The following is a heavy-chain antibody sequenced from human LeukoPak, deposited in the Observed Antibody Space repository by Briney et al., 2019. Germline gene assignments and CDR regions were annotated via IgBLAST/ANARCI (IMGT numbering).Heavy chain of an antibody. V-gene: IGHV3-33*01. CDR3: AREGWLQNAFDI. Sequence: GGSLRLSCAASGFTFSSPGMHWVRQAPGKGLEWVAVIWYDGSNKYYADSVKGRFTISRDNSNNTLYLQMNSLQAEDTAVYYCAREGWLQNAFDIWGQGTRVTVSS. CDR2: IWYDGSNK. D-gene: IGHD5-12*01. CDR1: GFTFSSPG. J-gene: IGHJ3*02.